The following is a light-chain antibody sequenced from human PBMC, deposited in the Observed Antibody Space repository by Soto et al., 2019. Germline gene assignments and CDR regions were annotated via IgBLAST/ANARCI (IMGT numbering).Light chain of an antibody. V-gene: IGKV3-15*01. Sequence: EIVMTQSPATLSVSPGERATLSCRASQSVSSNLAWYQQKHGQAPRLLIYGASTRATGIPARFSGSGSGTEFTLTISSLQSEDFAVYYCHQYNNWLSITFGPGTKWISN. CDR2: GAS. CDR3: HQYNNWLSIT. CDR1: QSVSSN. J-gene: IGKJ3*01.